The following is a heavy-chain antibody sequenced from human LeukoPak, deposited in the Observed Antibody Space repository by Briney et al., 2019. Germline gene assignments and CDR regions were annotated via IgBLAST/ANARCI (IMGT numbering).Heavy chain of an antibody. Sequence: PGGSLRLSCAASGFTFSNHGMTWVRQAPGKGLEWVSFISGNSRTTYYADSVKGRFTISRGNSENTLYLQMNSLRAEDTAVYYCARHSKYYYDSSGSYVGYFQHWGQGTLVTVSS. CDR3: ARHSKYYYDSSGSYVGYFQH. CDR1: GFTFSNHG. D-gene: IGHD3-22*01. V-gene: IGHV3-23*01. CDR2: ISGNSRTT. J-gene: IGHJ1*01.